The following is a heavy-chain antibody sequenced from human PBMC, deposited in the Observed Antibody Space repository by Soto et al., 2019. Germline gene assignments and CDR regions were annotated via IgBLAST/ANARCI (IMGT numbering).Heavy chain of an antibody. Sequence: ASVKVSCKASGYTFTSYAMHWVRQAPGQRLEWMGWINADNGNTNYAQKFQGRVTITRDKSTSTAYMELSSLRSEDTAVYYCAREEETGPPGEFDYWGQGTLVTVSS. CDR3: AREEETGPPGEFDY. CDR1: GYTFTSYA. J-gene: IGHJ4*02. V-gene: IGHV1-3*01. CDR2: INADNGNT.